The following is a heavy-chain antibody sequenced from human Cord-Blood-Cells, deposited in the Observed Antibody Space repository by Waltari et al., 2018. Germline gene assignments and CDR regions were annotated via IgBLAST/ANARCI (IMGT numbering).Heavy chain of an antibody. D-gene: IGHD5-12*01. Sequence: QVQLQESGPGLVKPSETLSLTCPVPGGSISSYYWSWIRQPPGKGLEWIGYIYYSGSTNYNPSLKSRVTISVDTSKNQFSLKLSSVTAADTAVYYCARLAAGYSGYDFDYWGQGTLVTVSS. CDR3: ARLAAGYSGYDFDY. CDR1: GGSISSYY. CDR2: IYYSGST. V-gene: IGHV4-59*01. J-gene: IGHJ4*02.